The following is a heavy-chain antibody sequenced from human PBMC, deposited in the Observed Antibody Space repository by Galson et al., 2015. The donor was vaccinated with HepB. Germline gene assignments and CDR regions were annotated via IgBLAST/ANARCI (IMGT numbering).Heavy chain of an antibody. CDR1: GGSISSYY. CDR2: MYYNGST. D-gene: IGHD2-2*01. CDR3: ARAGYCSSPTCYPTGWFDP. V-gene: IGHV4-59*01. J-gene: IGHJ5*02. Sequence: ETLSLTCTVSGGSISSYYWTWIRQPPGKGLEWIGYMYYNGSTDYNPSLKSRVTMSVDTSKNQFSLKLSSATAADTALYYCARAGYCSSPTCYPTGWFDPWGQGALVTVSS.